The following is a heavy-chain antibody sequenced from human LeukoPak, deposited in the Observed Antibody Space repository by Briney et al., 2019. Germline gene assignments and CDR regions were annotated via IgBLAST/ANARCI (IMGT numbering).Heavy chain of an antibody. D-gene: IGHD3-10*01. V-gene: IGHV3-9*03. J-gene: IGHJ5*02. CDR1: GFTFDDYA. CDR3: AASSTSGVFDP. Sequence: GRSLGLSCAASGFTFDDYAMHWVRQAPGKGLEWVSGISWNSGSIGYADSVKGRFTISRDNAKNSLYLQMNSLRAEDMALYYCAASSTSGVFDPWGQGTLVTVSS. CDR2: ISWNSGSI.